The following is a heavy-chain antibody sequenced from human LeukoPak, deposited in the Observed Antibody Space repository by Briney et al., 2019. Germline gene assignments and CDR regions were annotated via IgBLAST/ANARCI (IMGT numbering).Heavy chain of an antibody. CDR2: IIPILGIA. V-gene: IGHV1-69*04. CDR3: ARDDGYSYKKGVDRFDY. J-gene: IGHJ4*02. Sequence: ASVKVSCKASGGTFSSYAISWVRQAPGQGLEWMGRIIPILGIANYAQKFQGRVTITADKSTSTAYMDLRSLRSDDTAVYYCARDDGYSYKKGVDRFDYWGQGTLVTVSS. D-gene: IGHD5-18*01. CDR1: GGTFSSYA.